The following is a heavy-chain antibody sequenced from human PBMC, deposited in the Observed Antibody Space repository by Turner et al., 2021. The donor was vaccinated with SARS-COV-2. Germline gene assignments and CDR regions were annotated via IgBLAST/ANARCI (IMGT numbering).Heavy chain of an antibody. CDR2: ISSSSSYI. CDR1: GFTFSSYS. D-gene: IGHD3-22*01. J-gene: IGHJ4*02. CDR3: SRDPWDYDSSGWPPSDY. V-gene: IGHV3-21*01. Sequence: EVQLVESGGGLVTPGGSLSLSCSASGFTFSSYSMNWVRQAPGKGLEWVSSISSSSSYIHYADSVKGRFTISRDNAKNSLYLQMNSLRAEDTAVYYCSRDPWDYDSSGWPPSDYWGQGTLVTVSS.